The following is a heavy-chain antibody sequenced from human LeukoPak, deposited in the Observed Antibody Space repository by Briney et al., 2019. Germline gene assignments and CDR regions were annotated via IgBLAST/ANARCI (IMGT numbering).Heavy chain of an antibody. CDR3: ARVGSIAAPLDY. J-gene: IGHJ4*02. CDR1: GYTFTGYY. CDR2: INPNSGGT. D-gene: IGHD6-6*01. V-gene: IGHV1-2*02. Sequence: ASVKVSCKASGYTFTGYYMHWVRQAPGQGLEWMGWINPNSGGTNYAQKLQGRVTMTRDTSISTAYMERSRLRSDDTAVYYCARVGSIAAPLDYWGQGTLVTVSS.